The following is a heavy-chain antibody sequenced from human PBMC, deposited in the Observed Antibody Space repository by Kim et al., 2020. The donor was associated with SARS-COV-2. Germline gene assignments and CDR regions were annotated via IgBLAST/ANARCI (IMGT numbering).Heavy chain of an antibody. V-gene: IGHV3-23*01. J-gene: IGHJ4*02. Sequence: GGSLRLSCAASGFTFSSYAMSWVRQAPGKGLEWVSAISGSGGSTYYADSVKGRFTISRDNSKNTLYLQMNSLRAEDTAVYYCAKAGAYYYDSSGYYYDFGPEDDYWGQGTLVTVSS. CDR2: ISGSGGST. CDR1: GFTFSSYA. D-gene: IGHD3-22*01. CDR3: AKAGAYYYDSSGYYYDFGPEDDY.